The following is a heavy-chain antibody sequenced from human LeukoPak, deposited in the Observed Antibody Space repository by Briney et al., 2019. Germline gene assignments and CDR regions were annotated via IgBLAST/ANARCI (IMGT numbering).Heavy chain of an antibody. J-gene: IGHJ4*02. D-gene: IGHD2/OR15-2a*01. Sequence: KTSETLSLTCSVSGGSISSTTYYWGWIRQPPRKGLEWIGYIYYSGSTNYNPSLKSRVTISVDTSKNQFSLKLSSVTAADTAVYYCARVGYYKSPPDYWGQGTLVTVSS. CDR2: IYYSGST. CDR1: GGSISSTTYY. CDR3: ARVGYYKSPPDY. V-gene: IGHV4-61*05.